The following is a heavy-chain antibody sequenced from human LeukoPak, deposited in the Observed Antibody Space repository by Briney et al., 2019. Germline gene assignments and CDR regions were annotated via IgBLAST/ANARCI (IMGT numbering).Heavy chain of an antibody. CDR2: IYTSGST. CDR3: ARVMDYYDRDGYPPPAAADY. D-gene: IGHD3-22*01. V-gene: IGHV4-61*02. Sequence: SETLSLTCTVSGGSISSGSYYWSWIRQPAGKGLEWIGRIYTSGSTNYNPSLKSRVTISVDTSKNQFSLKLSSVTAADTAVYHCARVMDYYDRDGYPPPAAADYWGQGTLVTVSS. J-gene: IGHJ4*02. CDR1: GGSISSGSYY.